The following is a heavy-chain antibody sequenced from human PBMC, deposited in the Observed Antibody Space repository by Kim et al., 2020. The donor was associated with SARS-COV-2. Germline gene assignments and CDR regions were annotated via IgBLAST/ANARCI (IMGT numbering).Heavy chain of an antibody. V-gene: IGHV3-23*01. CDR1: GFTFSSYA. Sequence: GGSLRLSCAASGFTFSSYAMSWVRQAPGKGLEWVSDISGSGGSTYYADSVKGRFTISRDNSKNTLYLQMNSLRAEDTAVYYCAKGANARYFDWLSIPDWFDPWGQEPWSPSPQ. CDR2: ISGSGGST. D-gene: IGHD3-9*01. J-gene: IGHJ5*02. CDR3: AKGANARYFDWLSIPDWFDP.